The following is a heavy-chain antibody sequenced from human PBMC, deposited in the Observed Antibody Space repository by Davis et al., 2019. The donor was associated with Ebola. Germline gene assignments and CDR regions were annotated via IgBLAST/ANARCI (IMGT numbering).Heavy chain of an antibody. J-gene: IGHJ3*02. D-gene: IGHD6-13*01. CDR1: GFTLSSSA. CDR3: ASPIPVPGTPENGFDI. Sequence: PGGSLRLSCAASGFTLSSSAMHWVRQAPGKGLAWVAVISYDGSDKYYAGSVKGRFTISRDNSKDTLYLQMTSLGAGDTALYYCASPIPVPGTPENGFDIWGQGTMVTVSS. CDR2: ISYDGSDK. V-gene: IGHV3-30*04.